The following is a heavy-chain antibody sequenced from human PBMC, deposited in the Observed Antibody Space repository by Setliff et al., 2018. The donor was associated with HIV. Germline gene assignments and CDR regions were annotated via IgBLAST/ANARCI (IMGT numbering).Heavy chain of an antibody. Sequence: PGGSLRLSCAASGFTFSSFAMHWVRQAPGKGLEWVAAISYDGSNKYYADSVKGRFTISRDKSKNTLYLQMNSLRVEDTAVYYCARDQFTWNDHDQNNHYYGMDVWGQGTTVTVSS. D-gene: IGHD1-1*01. CDR3: ARDQFTWNDHDQNNHYYGMDV. V-gene: IGHV3-30-3*01. CDR2: ISYDGSNK. CDR1: GFTFSSFA. J-gene: IGHJ6*02.